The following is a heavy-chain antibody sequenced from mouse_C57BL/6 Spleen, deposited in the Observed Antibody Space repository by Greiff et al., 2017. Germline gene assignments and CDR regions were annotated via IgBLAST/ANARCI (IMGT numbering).Heavy chain of an antibody. J-gene: IGHJ3*01. Sequence: VQLVESGPGLVQPSQSLSITCTVSGFSLTSYGVHWVRQSPGQGLEWLGVIWSGGSTDYNAAFISRLSISKDNSKSQVFFKMNSLQADDTAIYYCARNYGTTVEGLAYWGQGTLVTVSA. CDR3: ARNYGTTVEGLAY. CDR1: GFSLTSYG. V-gene: IGHV2-2*01. D-gene: IGHD1-1*01. CDR2: IWSGGST.